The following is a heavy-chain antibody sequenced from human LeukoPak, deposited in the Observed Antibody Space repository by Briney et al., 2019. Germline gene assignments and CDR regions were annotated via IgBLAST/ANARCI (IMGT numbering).Heavy chain of an antibody. CDR3: ARDLDGFEY. Sequence: SQTLSLTCVISGDIVSSNSAAWNWIRQSPSRGLEWLGRTYYRSKWYNDYAESVQSRIRINADTSKNQLPLQLNSVTPDDSAVYYCARDLDGFEYWSQGILLTVSS. CDR2: TYYRSKWYN. V-gene: IGHV6-1*01. J-gene: IGHJ4*01. CDR1: GDIVSSNSAA.